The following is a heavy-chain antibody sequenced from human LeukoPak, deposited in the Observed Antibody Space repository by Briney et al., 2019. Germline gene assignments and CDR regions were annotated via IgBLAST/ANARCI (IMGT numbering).Heavy chain of an antibody. CDR3: ARSLIGTRRYYGSGDPSRVRGYYMDV. Sequence: ASVKVSCKASGYTFTSYDINWVRQATGQGLEWMGWMNPNSGNTGYAQKFQGRVTMTRNTSITTAYMELSSLRSEDTAVYYCARSLIGTRRYYGSGDPSRVRGYYMDVWGKGTTVTVSS. J-gene: IGHJ6*03. CDR2: MNPNSGNT. V-gene: IGHV1-8*01. CDR1: GYTFTSYD. D-gene: IGHD3-10*01.